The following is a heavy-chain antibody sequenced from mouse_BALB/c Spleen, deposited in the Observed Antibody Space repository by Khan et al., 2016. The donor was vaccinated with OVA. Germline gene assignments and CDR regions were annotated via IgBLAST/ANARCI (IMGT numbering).Heavy chain of an antibody. D-gene: IGHD2-14*01. CDR1: GYSFTAYY. CDR3: ARWYDFFAY. CDR2: IIPNTDNT. V-gene: IGHV1-26*01. Sequence: VQLKESGPDLVKTGASVKISCKASGYSFTAYYMNWVKLSHGKSLECIGRIIPNTDNTNYNQKFKGKALLTVATSSSTAYMELRSLTSEYSAVYFCARWYDFFAYWGQGTLVTVSA. J-gene: IGHJ3*01.